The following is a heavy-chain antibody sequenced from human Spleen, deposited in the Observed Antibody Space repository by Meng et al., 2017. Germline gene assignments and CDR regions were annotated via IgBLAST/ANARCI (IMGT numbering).Heavy chain of an antibody. CDR1: GYSISSGYY. D-gene: IGHD2-15*01. CDR2: IYHSGST. V-gene: IGHV4-38-2*02. CDR3: ARDGARYCSGGSCYYVY. Sequence: SETLSLTCAVSGYSISSGYYWGWIRQPPGKGLEWIGSIYHSGSTYYNPSLKSRVTISVDTSKNQFSLKLSSVTAADTAVYYCARDGARYCSGGSCYYVYWGQGTLVTVSS. J-gene: IGHJ4*02.